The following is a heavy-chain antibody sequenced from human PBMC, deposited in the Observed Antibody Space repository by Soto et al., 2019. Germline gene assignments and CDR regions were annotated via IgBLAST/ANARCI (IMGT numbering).Heavy chain of an antibody. CDR3: ARESDSASSAPFDY. CDR1: GFSFSTYE. Sequence: GGSLRLSCAGSGFSFSTYEMSWVRQAPGKGLEGFSYISTTGGTIYYADSVKGRFTISRDNAKNSLFLQMNSLRTEDTGLYYCARESDSASSAPFDYSGQGTLVTVSS. D-gene: IGHD1-26*01. J-gene: IGHJ4*02. V-gene: IGHV3-48*03. CDR2: ISTTGGTI.